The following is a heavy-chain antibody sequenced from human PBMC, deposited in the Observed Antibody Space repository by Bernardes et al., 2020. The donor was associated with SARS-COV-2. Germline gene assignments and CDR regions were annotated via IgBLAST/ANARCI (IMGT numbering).Heavy chain of an antibody. V-gene: IGHV3-21*01. CDR1: GFTFRSSS. CDR3: ARDPLAVAGQFDH. CDR2: ISSSSPYI. J-gene: IGHJ4*02. Sequence: LFISCAASGFTFRSSSMNWVRQAPGQGLEWVSSISSSSPYIYYADSVKGRFTISRDNGKNSLYLQMNSLRAEDTAVYYCARDPLAVAGQFDHWGRGTLVTVSS. D-gene: IGHD6-19*01.